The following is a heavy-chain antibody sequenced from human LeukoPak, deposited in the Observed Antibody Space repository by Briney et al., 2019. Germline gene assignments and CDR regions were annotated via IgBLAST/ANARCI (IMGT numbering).Heavy chain of an antibody. CDR2: ISGSGGST. J-gene: IGHJ3*02. Sequence: GGSLRLSCAASGFTFRSYAMSWVRQAPGKGLEWVSAISGSGGSTYYADSVKGRFTISRDNSKNTLYLQMNSLRAEDTAVYYCAREYCSSTSCPTGAFDIWGQGTMVTVSS. CDR3: AREYCSSTSCPTGAFDI. D-gene: IGHD2-2*01. V-gene: IGHV3-23*01. CDR1: GFTFRSYA.